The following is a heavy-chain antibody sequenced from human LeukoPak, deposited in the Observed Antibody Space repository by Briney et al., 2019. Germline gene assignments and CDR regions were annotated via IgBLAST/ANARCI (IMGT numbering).Heavy chain of an antibody. D-gene: IGHD3-3*01. J-gene: IGHJ4*02. CDR1: GFTFSSYA. Sequence: PGRSLRLSCAASGFTFSSYAMHWVRQAPGKGLEWVAVISYDGSNKYYADSVRGRFTISRDNTKNLLYLQMSSLRAEDTAVYYCATDRGWRTSGYYLYYFEYWGQGALVTFSP. CDR3: ATDRGWRTSGYYLYYFEY. V-gene: IGHV3-30*04. CDR2: ISYDGSNK.